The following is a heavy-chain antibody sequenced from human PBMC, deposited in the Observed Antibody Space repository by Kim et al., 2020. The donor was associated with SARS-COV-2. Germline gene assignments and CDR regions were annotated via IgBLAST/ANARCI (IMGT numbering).Heavy chain of an antibody. CDR1: GGSISSGGYY. D-gene: IGHD2-2*02. V-gene: IGHV4-31*03. Sequence: SETLSLTCTVSGGSISSGGYYWSWIRQHPGKGLEWIGYIYYSGSTYYNPSLKSRVTISVDTSKNQFSLKLSSVTAADTAVYYCARGYCSSTSCFTPGGFDPWGQGTLVTVSS. CDR2: IYYSGST. J-gene: IGHJ5*02. CDR3: ARGYCSSTSCFTPGGFDP.